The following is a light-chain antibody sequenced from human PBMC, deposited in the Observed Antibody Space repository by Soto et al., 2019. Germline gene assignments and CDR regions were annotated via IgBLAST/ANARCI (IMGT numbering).Light chain of an antibody. Sequence: QSVLTQPASVSGSPGQSITISCIGTSSDIGGYKYVSWYQQHPGKAPKLMIYDVSNRPSGVSNRFSGSKSGNTASLTISGLQAEDEANYYCNSYTNSGALVVFGGGTKLTVL. CDR2: DVS. J-gene: IGLJ2*01. CDR3: NSYTNSGALVV. V-gene: IGLV2-14*03. CDR1: SSDIGGYKY.